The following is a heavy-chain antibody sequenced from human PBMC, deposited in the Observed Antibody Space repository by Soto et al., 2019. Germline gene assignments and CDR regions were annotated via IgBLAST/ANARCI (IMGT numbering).Heavy chain of an antibody. CDR3: AKGAPMVRGLGSGYFDY. J-gene: IGHJ4*02. Sequence: PGGSLRLSCAASGFSVSSNYMSWVRQAPGKGPEWVSGIYSDGNTYYADSVKGRFTISTDKSKNTLYLQMNSLRADDTAVYHCAKGAPMVRGLGSGYFDYWGQGTLVTVSS. V-gene: IGHV3-66*01. CDR1: GFSVSSNY. CDR2: IYSDGNT. D-gene: IGHD3-10*01.